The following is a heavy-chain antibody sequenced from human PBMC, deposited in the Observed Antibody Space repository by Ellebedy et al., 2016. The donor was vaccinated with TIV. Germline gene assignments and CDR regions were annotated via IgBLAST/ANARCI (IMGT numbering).Heavy chain of an antibody. D-gene: IGHD6-19*01. CDR3: ASWSAVAGGY. J-gene: IGHJ4*02. CDR1: GGSISSSSYY. CDR2: IYYSGST. V-gene: IGHV4-39*01. Sequence: MPSETLSLTCTVSGGSISSSSYYWGWIRQPPGKGLEWIGSIYYSGSTYYNPSLKSRVTISVDTSKNQFSLKLSSVTAADTAVYYCASWSAVAGGYWGQGTLVTVSS.